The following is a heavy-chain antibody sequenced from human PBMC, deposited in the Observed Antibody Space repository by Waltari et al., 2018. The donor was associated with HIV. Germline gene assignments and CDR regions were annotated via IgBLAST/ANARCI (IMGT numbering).Heavy chain of an antibody. CDR1: GYTFTGYY. J-gene: IGHJ5*02. CDR2: INPNSGGT. Sequence: QVQLVQSGAEVKKPGASVKVSCKASGYTFTGYYMHWVRQAPGQGLEWMGWINPNSGGTNYAQKFQGRVTMTRDTSISTAYMELSRLRSDDTAVYYCARDLTLTMVRGGVDPWGQGTLVTVSS. V-gene: IGHV1-2*02. D-gene: IGHD3-10*01. CDR3: ARDLTLTMVRGGVDP.